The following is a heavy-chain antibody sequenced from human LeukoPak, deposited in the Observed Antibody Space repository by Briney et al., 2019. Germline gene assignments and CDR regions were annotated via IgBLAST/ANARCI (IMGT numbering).Heavy chain of an antibody. CDR1: GFTFSSYS. J-gene: IGHJ4*02. D-gene: IGHD2-2*01. Sequence: KAGGSLRLSCAASGFTFSSYSMNWVRQAPGKGLEWVSSISSSSSYIYYADSVKGRFTISRDNAKNSLYLQMNSLRAEDTAVYYCAREEYCSSTSCYDLDYWGQGTLVTVSS. CDR2: ISSSSSYI. CDR3: AREEYCSSTSCYDLDY. V-gene: IGHV3-21*01.